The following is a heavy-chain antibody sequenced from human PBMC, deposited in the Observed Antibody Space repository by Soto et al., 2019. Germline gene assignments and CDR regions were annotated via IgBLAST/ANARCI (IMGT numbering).Heavy chain of an antibody. Sequence: VASVKVSCKASGYTFTGYYMHWVRQAPGQGLEWMGWINPNSGGTNYAQKFQGWVTMTRDTSISTAYMKLSRLRSDDTAVYYCARASVGIAAIDYYYYGMDVWGQGTTVTVSS. V-gene: IGHV1-2*04. CDR1: GYTFTGYY. D-gene: IGHD6-25*01. J-gene: IGHJ6*02. CDR2: INPNSGGT. CDR3: ARASVGIAAIDYYYYGMDV.